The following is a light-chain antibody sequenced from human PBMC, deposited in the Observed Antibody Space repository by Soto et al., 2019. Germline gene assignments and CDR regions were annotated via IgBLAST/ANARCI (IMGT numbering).Light chain of an antibody. CDR2: GAS. Sequence: DIVLTQSPGTLSLSPGERATLSCRASQSVSSSYLAWYQQKPGQAPRLLIYGASSRATGIPDRFSGSGSGTDFTLNISSLGPEDFAVYYCQQYGSSPWTFGQGIKVEIK. J-gene: IGKJ1*01. CDR1: QSVSSSY. V-gene: IGKV3-20*01. CDR3: QQYGSSPWT.